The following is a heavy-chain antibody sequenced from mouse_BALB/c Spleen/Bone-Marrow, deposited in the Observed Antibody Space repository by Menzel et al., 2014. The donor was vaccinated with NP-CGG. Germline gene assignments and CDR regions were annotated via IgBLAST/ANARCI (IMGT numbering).Heavy chain of an antibody. CDR2: IDPENGNT. CDR1: GFNIKDYY. J-gene: IGHJ2*01. Sequence: VQLKRSGAELVRPGALVKLSCKASGFNIKDYYMHWVKQRPEQGLEWIGWIDPENGNTICDPKFQGKASITADTSSNTAYLQLSSLTSEDTAVYYCVAYYRYEYYFDYWGQGTTPTVSS. CDR3: VAYYRYEYYFDY. D-gene: IGHD2-14*01. V-gene: IGHV14-1*02.